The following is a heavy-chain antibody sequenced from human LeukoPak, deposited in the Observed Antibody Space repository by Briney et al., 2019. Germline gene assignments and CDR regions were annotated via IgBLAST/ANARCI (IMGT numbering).Heavy chain of an antibody. CDR2: IHYSGST. V-gene: IGHV4-31*03. D-gene: IGHD1-1*01. J-gene: IGHJ5*02. CDR3: ACGSNNWYNWFDP. CDR1: SGSISSGGYY. Sequence: SETLSLTCTVSSGSISSGGYYWSWIRQHPEKGLEWIGYIHYSGSTYYHPSLKSRVSMSVDTSRNQFSLKLSSVTAADTAVYYCACGSNNWYNWFDPWGQGTLVTVSS.